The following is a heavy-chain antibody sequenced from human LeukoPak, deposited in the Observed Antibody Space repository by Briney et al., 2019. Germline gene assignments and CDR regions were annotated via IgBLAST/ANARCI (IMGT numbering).Heavy chain of an antibody. D-gene: IGHD7-27*01. CDR2: IYHSGST. Sequence: PSQTLSLTCAVSGGSISSGGYSWSWIRQPPGKGLEWIGYIYHSGSTYYNPSLKSRVTISVDRSKNQFSLKLSSVTAADTAVYYCARSSDGDLPDAFDIWGQGTMVIVSS. J-gene: IGHJ3*02. V-gene: IGHV4-30-2*01. CDR1: GGSISSGGYS. CDR3: ARSSDGDLPDAFDI.